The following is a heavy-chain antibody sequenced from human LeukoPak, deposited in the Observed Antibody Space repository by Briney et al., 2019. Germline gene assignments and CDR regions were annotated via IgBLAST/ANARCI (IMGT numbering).Heavy chain of an antibody. J-gene: IGHJ5*02. CDR3: ARLFADGWFDP. CDR2: INWNGGST. D-gene: IGHD5-24*01. Sequence: GGSLRLSCAVSGFTFDDYGMSWVRQAPGKGLEWVSGINWNGGSTGYADSVKGRFTISRDNAKNSLYLQMNSLRAEDTALYYCARLFADGWFDPWGQGTLVTVSS. V-gene: IGHV3-20*04. CDR1: GFTFDDYG.